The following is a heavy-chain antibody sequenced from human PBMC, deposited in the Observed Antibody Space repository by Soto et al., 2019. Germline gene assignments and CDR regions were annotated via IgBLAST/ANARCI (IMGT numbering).Heavy chain of an antibody. CDR2: IIPIFGTA. D-gene: IGHD2-2*01. CDR3: ARGSDIVVVPAARFYYYGMDV. Sequence: ASVKVSCKASGGTFSSYAISWVRQAPGQGLEWMGGIIPIFGTANYAQKFQGRVTITADESTSTAYMEPSSLRSEDTAVYYCARGSDIVVVPAARFYYYGMDVWGQGTTVTVSS. V-gene: IGHV1-69*13. J-gene: IGHJ6*02. CDR1: GGTFSSYA.